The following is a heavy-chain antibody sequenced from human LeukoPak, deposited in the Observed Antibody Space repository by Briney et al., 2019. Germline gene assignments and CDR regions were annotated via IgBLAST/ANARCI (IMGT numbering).Heavy chain of an antibody. V-gene: IGHV4-59*08. CDR3: ARQVAQWLGYFDY. D-gene: IGHD6-19*01. CDR1: GGSISSYY. CDR2: IYYSGST. Sequence: SETLSLTCTVSGGSISSYYWSWIRQPSGKGLEWIGYIYYSGSTNYNPSLKSRVTISVDTSKNQFSLKLSSVTAADTAVYYCARQVAQWLGYFDYWGQGTLVTVSS. J-gene: IGHJ4*02.